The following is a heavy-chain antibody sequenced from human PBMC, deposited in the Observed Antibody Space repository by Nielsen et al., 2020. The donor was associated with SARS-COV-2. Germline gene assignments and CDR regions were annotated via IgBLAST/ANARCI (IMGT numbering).Heavy chain of an antibody. CDR1: GFTFSTYS. V-gene: IGHV3-48*04. CDR2: ITGSSSTI. D-gene: IGHD1-26*01. Sequence: GESLKISCAASGFTFSTYSMNWVRQAPGKGLEWVSKITGSSSTIYYAESVKGRFTISRDNAKNSLYLQMNSLRAEDTAVYYCAKDGIVGATLYYYYMDVWGKGTTVTVSS. CDR3: AKDGIVGATLYYYYMDV. J-gene: IGHJ6*03.